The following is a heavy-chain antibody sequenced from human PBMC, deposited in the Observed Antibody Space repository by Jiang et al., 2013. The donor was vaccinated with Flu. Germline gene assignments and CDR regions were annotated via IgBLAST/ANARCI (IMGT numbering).Heavy chain of an antibody. D-gene: IGHD3-10*01. CDR2: ISAYNGNR. CDR3: ARAFYGSGSHDYYGMDV. CDR1: DNSFSGYS. V-gene: IGHV1-18*01. Sequence: GAEVKKPGASVKVSCKASDNSFSGYSFSWVRQAPGQGLEWMGWISAYNGNRKYTQKFQGRVTITADESTSTAYMELSSLRSEDTAVYFCARAFYGSGSHDYYGMDVWGQGTTVTASS. J-gene: IGHJ6*02.